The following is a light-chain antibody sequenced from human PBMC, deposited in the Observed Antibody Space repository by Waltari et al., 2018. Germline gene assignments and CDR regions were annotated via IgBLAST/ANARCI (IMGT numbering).Light chain of an antibody. CDR1: QSIDNW. CDR2: KTS. Sequence: DIQMTQSPSTLSASVGDRVSMTCRTSQSIDNWLAWYQQKPGKAPKLLIAKTSLLESGVPSRFSGSGSGTEFNLTITTLQPDDFATYYCQQYDNSVTFGQGTKVEIK. J-gene: IGKJ1*01. V-gene: IGKV1-5*03. CDR3: QQYDNSVT.